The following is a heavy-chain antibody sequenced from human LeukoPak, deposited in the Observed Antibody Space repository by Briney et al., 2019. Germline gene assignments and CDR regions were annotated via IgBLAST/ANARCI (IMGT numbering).Heavy chain of an antibody. D-gene: IGHD4-17*01. CDR2: IIPILGIA. V-gene: IGHV1-69*04. J-gene: IGHJ6*02. CDR3: ARDPPGGTVSAYYYYGMDV. Sequence: SVKVSCKASGYTFTSYGISWVRQAPGQGLEWMGRIIPILGIANYAQKFQGRVTITADKSTSTAYMELSSLRSEDTAVYYCARDPPGGTVSAYYYYGMDVWGQGTTVTVSS. CDR1: GYTFTSYG.